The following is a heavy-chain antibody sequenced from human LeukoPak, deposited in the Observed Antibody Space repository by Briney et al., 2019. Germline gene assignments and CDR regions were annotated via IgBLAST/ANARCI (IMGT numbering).Heavy chain of an antibody. CDR2: ISSSGGTI. CDR1: GFTFSNYE. J-gene: IGHJ3*01. V-gene: IGHV3-48*03. CDR3: ARMWTTVSDAFDF. D-gene: IGHD4-17*01. Sequence: GGSLRLSCAASGFTFSNYEMNWVRRAPGKGLEWVSYISSSGGTIYYADSVRGRFTISRDNAKNSLYLQVNSLRVEDTAVYYCARMWTTVSDAFDFWGQGAMVTVSS.